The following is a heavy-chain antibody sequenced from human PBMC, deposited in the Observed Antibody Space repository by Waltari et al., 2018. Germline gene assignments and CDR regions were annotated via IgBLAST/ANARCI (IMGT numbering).Heavy chain of an antibody. J-gene: IGHJ4*02. CDR1: GPSLGNSG. D-gene: IGHD6-13*01. Sequence: EVQLVESGGGLAQPGGSLRLSCAASGPSLGNSGMTWVRQASGKGPEWVANIKQDGSEKYYMDSVKGRFTISRDNAKNSLYLQMNNLRVEDTAVYYCTRGGRDSSWYWRDWGQGTLVTVSS. CDR2: IKQDGSEK. CDR3: TRGGRDSSWYWRD. V-gene: IGHV3-7*01.